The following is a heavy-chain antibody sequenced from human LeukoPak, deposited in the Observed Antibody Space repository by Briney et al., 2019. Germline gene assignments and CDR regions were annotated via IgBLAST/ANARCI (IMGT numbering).Heavy chain of an antibody. CDR3: AKDKVAGLSPTHYYYYYGMDV. V-gene: IGHV3-23*01. J-gene: IGHJ6*02. CDR2: ISGSGGST. D-gene: IGHD6-19*01. Sequence: PGGSLRLSCAASGFTFSSYAMSWVRQAPGKGLEWVSAISGSGGSTYYADSVKGRFTISRDNSKNTLYLQMNSLRAEDTAVYYCAKDKVAGLSPTHYYYYYGMDVWGQGTTGTVSS. CDR1: GFTFSSYA.